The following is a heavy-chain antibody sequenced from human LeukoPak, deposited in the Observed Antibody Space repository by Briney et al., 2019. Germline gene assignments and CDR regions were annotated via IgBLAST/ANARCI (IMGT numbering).Heavy chain of an antibody. CDR1: GGSFSGYY. Sequence: SETLSLTCAVYGGSFSGYYWSWIRQPPGKGLEWNGEISNSGRTNYNPSLKSRVTISVDTSKNQFSLKLSSVTAADTAVYYCARGHCSSTSCYTRSYFDYWGQGTLVTVSS. CDR3: ARGHCSSTSCYTRSYFDY. D-gene: IGHD2-2*02. CDR2: ISNSGRT. J-gene: IGHJ4*02. V-gene: IGHV4-34*01.